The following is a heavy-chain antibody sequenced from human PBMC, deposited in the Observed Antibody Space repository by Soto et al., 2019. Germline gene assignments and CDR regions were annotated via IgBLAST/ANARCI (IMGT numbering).Heavy chain of an antibody. Sequence: SETLSLTCTVSGGSISSSSYYWGWIRQPPGKGLEWIGSIYYSGSTYYNPSLKSRVTISVDTSKNQFSLKLSSVTAADTAVYYCARLFAIFGVVIIPDSKGWFDPWGQRTLVTVSS. D-gene: IGHD3-3*01. CDR3: ARLFAIFGVVIIPDSKGWFDP. J-gene: IGHJ5*02. CDR1: GGSISSSSYY. CDR2: IYYSGST. V-gene: IGHV4-39*01.